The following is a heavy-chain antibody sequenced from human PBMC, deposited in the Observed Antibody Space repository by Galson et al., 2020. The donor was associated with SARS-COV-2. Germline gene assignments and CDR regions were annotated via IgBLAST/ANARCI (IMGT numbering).Heavy chain of an antibody. Sequence: SETLSLTCTVSGYSVSTTNYWGWVRPPPGRGLEWTGSVYPSGPTYYNPSLKSRLTISVDTSKNQFSLRLDSVTAADTALYYCARQGVNMIVLVTVPGWYFDLWGRGTLVTVSS. CDR3: ARQGVNMIVLVTVPGWYFDL. CDR2: VYPSGPT. CDR1: GYSVSTTNY. J-gene: IGHJ2*01. D-gene: IGHD3-22*01. V-gene: IGHV4-38-2*02.